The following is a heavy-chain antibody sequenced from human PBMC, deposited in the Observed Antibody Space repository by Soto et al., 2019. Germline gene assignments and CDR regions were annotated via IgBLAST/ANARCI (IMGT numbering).Heavy chain of an antibody. J-gene: IGHJ6*02. Sequence: QVQLVESGGGVVQPGRSLRLSCAASGFTFSSYGMHWVRQAPGKWLEWVAVIWYDGSNKYYADSVKGRFTISRDNSKNTLYLQMNSLRAEDTAVYYCARDTDYYGSGAYYYYYYGMDVWGQGTTVTVSS. CDR3: ARDTDYYGSGAYYYYYYGMDV. D-gene: IGHD3-10*01. CDR2: IWYDGSNK. CDR1: GFTFSSYG. V-gene: IGHV3-33*01.